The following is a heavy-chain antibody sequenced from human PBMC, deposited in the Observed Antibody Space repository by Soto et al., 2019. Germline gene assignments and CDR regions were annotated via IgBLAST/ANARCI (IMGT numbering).Heavy chain of an antibody. V-gene: IGHV4-38-2*02. CDR1: GYSISSGYY. J-gene: IGHJ6*02. CDR2: IYHSGST. CDR3: ASSSGSYYYYYYYGMDV. Sequence: SETLSLTCTVSGYSISSGYYWGWIRQPPGKGLEWIGSIYHSGSTYYNPSLKSRVTISVDTSKNQFSLKLSSVTAADTAVYYCASSSGSYYYYYYYGMDVWGQGTTVTVSS. D-gene: IGHD1-26*01.